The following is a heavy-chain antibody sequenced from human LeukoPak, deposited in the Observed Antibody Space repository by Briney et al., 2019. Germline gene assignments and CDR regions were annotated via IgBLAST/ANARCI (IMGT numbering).Heavy chain of an antibody. V-gene: IGHV3-21*01. J-gene: IGHJ4*02. CDR1: GFTFSSYS. CDR2: ISTTSTYG. D-gene: IGHD1-7*01. Sequence: PGGSLRLSCAASGFTFSSYSMNWVRQAPGKGLEWVSSISTTSTYGYYVDSVKGRFTISRDNAQNSLYLQMNSLRAEDTAVYYCARDTYNWNYGYDYWGQGTLVTVSS. CDR3: ARDTYNWNYGYDY.